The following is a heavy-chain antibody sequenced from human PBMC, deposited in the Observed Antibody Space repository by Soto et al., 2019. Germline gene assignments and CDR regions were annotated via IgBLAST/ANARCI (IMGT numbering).Heavy chain of an antibody. V-gene: IGHV1-2*04. CDR2: INPNSGGT. Sequence: QVQLVQSGAEVKKPGASVKVSCKASGYTFTGYYMHWVRQAPGQGLEWMGWINPNSGGTNYEQKFQGWVTMTRDTAGSTAYMERSRLRSDDTAVYYCERAVGSGYFYGMDVWGQGTTVTVSS. CDR1: GYTFTGYY. CDR3: ERAVGSGYFYGMDV. J-gene: IGHJ6*02. D-gene: IGHD3-22*01.